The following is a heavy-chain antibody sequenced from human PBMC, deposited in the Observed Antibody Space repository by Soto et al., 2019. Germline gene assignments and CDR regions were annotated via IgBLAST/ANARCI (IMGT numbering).Heavy chain of an antibody. CDR2: ISGSGSTT. J-gene: IGHJ5*02. CDR1: GFTFSSLD. D-gene: IGHD3-22*01. CDR3: AKDKGIASGSRCLDR. V-gene: IGHV3-23*01. Sequence: GGSLRLSCAASGFTFSSLDMNWVRRAPGKGLEWVSGISGSGSTTYYADSVKGRFTISRDNSKNTLLLQMNSLRAEDTAVYYCAKDKGIASGSRCLDRWGQGTMVTVSS.